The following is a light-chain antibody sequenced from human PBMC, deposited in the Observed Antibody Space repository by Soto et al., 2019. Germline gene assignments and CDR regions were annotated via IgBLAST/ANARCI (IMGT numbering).Light chain of an antibody. CDR3: QQYNNWPRT. CDR1: QSFNSIY. CDR2: GAT. Sequence: EFVLTHSPGTLSLSPWEIATLSCRASQSFNSIYLAWYQQKPGQAPRLLIHGATTRATGIPARFSGSGSGTEFTLTISSLQSEDFAVYYCQQYNNWPRTFGQGTKVDI. J-gene: IGKJ1*01. V-gene: IGKV3-15*01.